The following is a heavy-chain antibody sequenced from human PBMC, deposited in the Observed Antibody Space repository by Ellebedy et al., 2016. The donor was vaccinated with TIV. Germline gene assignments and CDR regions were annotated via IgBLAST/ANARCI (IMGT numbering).Heavy chain of an antibody. Sequence: GESLKISXAASGFSFSSYSMNWVRQAPGKGLEWVSSISSSSSYIYYADSVKGRFTISRDNAKNSLYLQMNSLRAEDTAVYYCARDGPIVVVPAAQYYYYGMDVWGQGTTVTVSS. J-gene: IGHJ6*02. CDR2: ISSSSSYI. D-gene: IGHD2-2*01. CDR1: GFSFSSYS. V-gene: IGHV3-21*01. CDR3: ARDGPIVVVPAAQYYYYGMDV.